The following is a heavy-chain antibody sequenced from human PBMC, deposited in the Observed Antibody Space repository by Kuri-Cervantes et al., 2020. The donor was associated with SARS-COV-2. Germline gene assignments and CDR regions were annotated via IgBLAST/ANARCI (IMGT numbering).Heavy chain of an antibody. CDR2: IWYDGSNK. J-gene: IGHJ3*02. CDR3: ARVKTSGSYYGGYDAFDI. CDR1: AFTFSSYG. Sequence: GESLKISCAASAFTFSSYGMHWVRQAPGKGLEWVAVIWYDGSNKYYADSVKGRFAISRDNSENTLYLQMNSLRAEDTAVYYCARVKTSGSYYGGYDAFDIWGQGTMVTVSS. V-gene: IGHV3-33*01. D-gene: IGHD1-26*01.